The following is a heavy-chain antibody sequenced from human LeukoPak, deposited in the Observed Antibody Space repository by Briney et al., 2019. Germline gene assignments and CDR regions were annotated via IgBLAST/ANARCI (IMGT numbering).Heavy chain of an antibody. CDR3: ARENSGWEHFDY. V-gene: IGHV3-30*04. CDR2: ISYDGSNK. Sequence: GGSLRLSCAASGFTFSSYAIHWVRQAPGKGLEWVAVISYDGSNKYYPDSVKGRFTISRDNSKNTLYLQMNSLRAEDTAVYYCARENSGWEHFDYWGQGTLVTVSS. D-gene: IGHD6-19*01. CDR1: GFTFSSYA. J-gene: IGHJ4*02.